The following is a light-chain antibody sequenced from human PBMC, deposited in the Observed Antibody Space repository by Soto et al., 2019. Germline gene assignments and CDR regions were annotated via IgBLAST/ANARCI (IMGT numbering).Light chain of an antibody. CDR3: QSYDSSLSGGV. CDR1: SSNIGTGYN. Sequence: QSVLTQPPSVSGAPGQRVTISCTGSSSNIGTGYNIHWYQQVPGTAPKLLIYGNSNRPSGVPDRFSGSKSGASASLAITGLQAEDEADYYCQSYDSSLSGGVVGTGTKLTV. J-gene: IGLJ1*01. CDR2: GNS. V-gene: IGLV1-40*01.